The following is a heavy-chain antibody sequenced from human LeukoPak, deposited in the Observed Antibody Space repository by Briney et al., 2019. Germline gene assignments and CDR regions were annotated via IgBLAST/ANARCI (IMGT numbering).Heavy chain of an antibody. Sequence: GGSLRLSCAASGFTFSSYDMSWVRQAPGKGLDWVSAIKSSGDSTYYADSVKGRFTISRDNSKNTLYLQMNSLRAEDTAVYYCARAPVGYNYGLRHIYYMDVWGKGTTVTVSS. CDR3: ARAPVGYNYGLRHIYYMDV. CDR1: GFTFSSYD. V-gene: IGHV3-23*01. D-gene: IGHD5-18*01. J-gene: IGHJ6*03. CDR2: IKSSGDST.